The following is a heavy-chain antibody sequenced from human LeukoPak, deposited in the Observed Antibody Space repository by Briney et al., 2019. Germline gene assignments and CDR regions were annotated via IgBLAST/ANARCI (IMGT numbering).Heavy chain of an antibody. CDR3: VRRDNTGWNYFDY. J-gene: IGHJ4*02. Sequence: SETLSLTCTVSGGSINSHYWSWIRQPPGKGLEWIGDIYYKGSTNYNPSLKSRVTISVDTSKNHLSLKLTTVLAADTAIYYCVRRDNTGWNYFDYWGQGILVTVSS. D-gene: IGHD6-19*01. V-gene: IGHV4-59*08. CDR1: GGSINSHY. CDR2: IYYKGST.